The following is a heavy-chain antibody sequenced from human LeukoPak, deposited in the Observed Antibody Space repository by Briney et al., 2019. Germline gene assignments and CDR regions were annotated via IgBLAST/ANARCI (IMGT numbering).Heavy chain of an antibody. CDR3: ARRGRLWWQLGFY. CDR1: GYSISSGYY. D-gene: IGHD4-23*01. CDR2: IYHSGST. J-gene: IGHJ4*02. V-gene: IGHV4-38-2*01. Sequence: SETLSLTCAVSGYSISSGYYWGWIRQPPGKGLEWIGSIYHSGSTYYNPSLKSRVTISVDTSKNQFSLKLSSVTAADTAVYYCARRGRLWWQLGFYWGQGTLVTVSS.